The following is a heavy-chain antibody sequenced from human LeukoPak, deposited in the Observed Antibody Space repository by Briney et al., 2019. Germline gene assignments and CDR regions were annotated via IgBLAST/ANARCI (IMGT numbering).Heavy chain of an antibody. D-gene: IGHD1-26*01. CDR3: ARVASGSWGRDYYMDV. CDR1: GFTLSDHH. J-gene: IGHJ6*03. CDR2: ISSGSSNI. Sequence: GGSLRLSCTASGFTLSDHHMDWVRQAPGKGLEWVSYISSGSSNIYQADSVKGRFTISRDNAKNSLYLQMNSLRAEDTAVYYCARVASGSWGRDYYMDVWGKGTTVTVSS. V-gene: IGHV3-48*01.